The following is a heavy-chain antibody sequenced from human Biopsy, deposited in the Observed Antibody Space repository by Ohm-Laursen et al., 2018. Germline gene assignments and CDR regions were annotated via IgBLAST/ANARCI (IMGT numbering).Heavy chain of an antibody. CDR2: ISGSGVTK. Sequence: GSLRLSCAASGVTLSGYKMNWVRQAPGKGLEWLSYISGSGVTKMYADSVKGRFTVSRDNAKNSLYLEMNNLTVEDTAVYYCATDGAGSYNENWGQGTLVSVSS. V-gene: IGHV3-11*01. CDR3: ATDGAGSYNEN. CDR1: GVTLSGYK. D-gene: IGHD3-10*01. J-gene: IGHJ4*02.